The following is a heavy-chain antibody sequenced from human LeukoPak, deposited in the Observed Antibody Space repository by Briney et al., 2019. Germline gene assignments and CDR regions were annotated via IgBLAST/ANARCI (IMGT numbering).Heavy chain of an antibody. CDR2: IRPDGSST. CDR3: TTLYGGSLDY. Sequence: GGSLRLSCAASRFPFSSYWMYWVRQAPGKGLVWVSRIRPDGSSTTYADSVKGRFTISRDNAKNTLYLQMNSLRAEDTATYYCTTLYGGSLDYWGQGTLVTVSS. CDR1: RFPFSSYW. D-gene: IGHD5-12*01. J-gene: IGHJ4*02. V-gene: IGHV3-74*01.